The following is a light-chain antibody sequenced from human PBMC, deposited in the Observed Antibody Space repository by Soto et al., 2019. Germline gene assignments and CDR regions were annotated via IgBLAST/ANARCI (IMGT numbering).Light chain of an antibody. V-gene: IGLV2-23*01. CDR3: CSYAGNSTLV. Sequence: QSALTQPASVSGSPGQSITISCTGTSSDVGSYNLVSWYQQHPGKVPKLMINEGSKRPSGVSNRFSGSKSGNTASLTISGLQAEDEADYYFCSYAGNSTLVFGGGTKLTVL. CDR2: EGS. CDR1: SSDVGSYNL. J-gene: IGLJ2*01.